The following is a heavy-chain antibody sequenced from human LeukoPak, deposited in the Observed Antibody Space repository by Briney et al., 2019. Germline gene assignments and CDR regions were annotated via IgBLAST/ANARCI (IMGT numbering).Heavy chain of an antibody. CDR1: GFTFSNSC. CDR2: IKSKTDGGTT. Sequence: GGSLRLSCAASGFTFSNSCMSWVRQAPGKGLEWVGHIKSKTDGGTTDFAAPVKGRFTISRDDSENTLFLQMSSLKTEDTAVYYCTTGTWIQLWLPDYGGQGTLVTVSS. CDR3: TTGTWIQLWLPDY. D-gene: IGHD5-18*01. J-gene: IGHJ4*02. V-gene: IGHV3-15*01.